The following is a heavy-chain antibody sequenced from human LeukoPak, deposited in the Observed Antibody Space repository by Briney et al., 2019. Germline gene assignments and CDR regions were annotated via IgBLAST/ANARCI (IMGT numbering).Heavy chain of an antibody. V-gene: IGHV1-46*01. CDR2: INPTGDST. CDR3: AREASGGYFDY. CDR1: GYTFSSYY. Sequence: ASVKASCKASGYTFSSYYMHWVRQAPGQGLEWVGLINPTGDSTNYAQNFRGRVTMTRDTSTSTVYMDLNSLRSEDTAVYYCAREASGGYFDYWGQGTLVTVSS. D-gene: IGHD4-23*01. J-gene: IGHJ4*02.